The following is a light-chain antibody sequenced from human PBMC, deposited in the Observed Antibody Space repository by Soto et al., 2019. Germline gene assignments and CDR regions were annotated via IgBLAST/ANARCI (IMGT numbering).Light chain of an antibody. CDR3: QQYRSSPFT. J-gene: IGKJ3*01. Sequence: EIVLTQSPGTLSLSPGERATLSCRASQSVSRSNLAWYQQKPGQAPRLLIYGASSRATGIPDKFTGSGSGTDFTLTISRLEPEDFAVYYCQQYRSSPFTFGPGTKVDIK. V-gene: IGKV3-20*01. CDR2: GAS. CDR1: QSVSRSN.